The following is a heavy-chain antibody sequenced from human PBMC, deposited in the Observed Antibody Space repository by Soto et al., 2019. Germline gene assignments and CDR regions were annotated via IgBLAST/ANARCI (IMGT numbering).Heavy chain of an antibody. CDR3: ARWGRVDTAMVADY. J-gene: IGHJ4*02. CDR2: IIPILGIA. V-gene: IGHV1-69*02. D-gene: IGHD5-18*01. CDR1: GGTFSSYT. Sequence: QVQLVQSGAEVKKPGSSVKVSCKASGGTFSSYTISWVRQAPGQGLEWMGRIIPILGIANYAQKFQGRVTITVDKSTSTAYMELSSLRSEDTAVYYCARWGRVDTAMVADYWGQGTLVTVSS.